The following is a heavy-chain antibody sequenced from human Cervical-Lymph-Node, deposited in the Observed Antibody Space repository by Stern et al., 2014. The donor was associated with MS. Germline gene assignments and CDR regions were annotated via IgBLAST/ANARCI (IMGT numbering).Heavy chain of an antibody. CDR2: ISSNGTYT. D-gene: IGHD3-16*01. Sequence: EEKLEESGGGLVKPGRSLRLSCAASGFIFSDYSMNWVRQAPGQGPEWVSSISSNGTYTSYADSVKGRFTVSRDNANSSLFLQMNSLRVDDTALYYCARRGGIYYVDYWGPGTLVTVSS. CDR3: ARRGGIYYVDY. J-gene: IGHJ4*02. CDR1: GFIFSDYS. V-gene: IGHV3-21*06.